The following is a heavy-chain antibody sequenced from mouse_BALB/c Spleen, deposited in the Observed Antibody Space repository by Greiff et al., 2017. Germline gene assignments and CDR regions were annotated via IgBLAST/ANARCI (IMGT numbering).Heavy chain of an antibody. CDR1: GFTFSSYA. CDR2: ISSGGST. V-gene: IGHV5-6-5*01. Sequence: EVQRVESGGGLVKPGGSLKLSCAASGFTFSSYAMSWVRQTPEKRLECVASISSGGSTYYPDSVKGRFTISRDNARNILYLQMSSLRSEDTAMYYCARGGLYYFDYWGQGTTLTVSS. CDR3: ARGGLYYFDY. J-gene: IGHJ2*01.